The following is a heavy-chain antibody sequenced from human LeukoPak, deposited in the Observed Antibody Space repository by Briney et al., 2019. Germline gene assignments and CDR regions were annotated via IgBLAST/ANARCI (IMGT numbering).Heavy chain of an antibody. CDR2: ISSSSSYI. CDR1: GFTFSSYS. Sequence: GGSLRLSCAAPGFTFSSYSMNWVRQAPGKGLEWVSSISSSSSYIYYADSVKGRFTISRDNAKNSLYLQMNSLRAEDTAVYYCARGAPYGDYDIWGQGTMVTVSS. V-gene: IGHV3-21*01. CDR3: ARGAPYGDYDI. D-gene: IGHD4-17*01. J-gene: IGHJ3*02.